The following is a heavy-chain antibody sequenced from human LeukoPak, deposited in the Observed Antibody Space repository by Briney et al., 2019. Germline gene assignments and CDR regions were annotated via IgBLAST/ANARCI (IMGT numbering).Heavy chain of an antibody. Sequence: ASVKVSCKVSGYTLTELSIHWVRQAPGKGLEWMGGFDPEDGETIYAQKFQGRVTMTEDTSTDTAYMELSSLRSEDTAVYYCATDSTGSSWYRDWFDPWGQGTLVTVSS. D-gene: IGHD6-13*01. V-gene: IGHV1-24*01. J-gene: IGHJ5*02. CDR2: FDPEDGET. CDR1: GYTLTELS. CDR3: ATDSTGSSWYRDWFDP.